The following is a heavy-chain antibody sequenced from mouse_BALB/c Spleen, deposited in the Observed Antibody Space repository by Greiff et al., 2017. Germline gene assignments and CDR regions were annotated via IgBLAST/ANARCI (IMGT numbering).Heavy chain of an antibody. D-gene: IGHD2-4*01. CDR2: ISYSGST. CDR1: GYSITSDYA. Sequence: DVHLVESGPGLVKPSQSLSLTCTVTGYSITSDYAWNWIRQFPGNKLEWMGYISYSGSTSYNPSLKSRISITRDTSKNQFFLQLNSVTTEDTATYYCARNYDYDVGHFRYAMDYWGQGTSVTVSS. V-gene: IGHV3-2*02. CDR3: ARNYDYDVGHFRYAMDY. J-gene: IGHJ4*01.